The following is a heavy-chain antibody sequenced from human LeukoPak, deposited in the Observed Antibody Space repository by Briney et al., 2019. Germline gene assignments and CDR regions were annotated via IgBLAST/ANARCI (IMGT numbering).Heavy chain of an antibody. D-gene: IGHD3-22*01. CDR3: ARGVVVVYFDY. V-gene: IGHV1-46*01. J-gene: IGHJ4*02. Sequence: KFQGRVTMTRDTSTSTAYMELRSLRSDDTAVYYCARGVVVVYFDYWGQGTLVTVSS.